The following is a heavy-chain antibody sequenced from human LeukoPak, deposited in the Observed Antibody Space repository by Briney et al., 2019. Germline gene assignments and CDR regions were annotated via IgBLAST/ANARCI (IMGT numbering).Heavy chain of an antibody. J-gene: IGHJ4*02. CDR2: INTNGANT. D-gene: IGHD6-25*01. CDR3: ARASSACFDY. V-gene: IGHV3-64*04. Sequence: GGSLRLSCSASGFTFKSYAMHWVRQAPGKGLEYVSSINTNGANTYYADSVKGRFTISRDNAKNSLYLQMNYLRAEDTAVYYCARASSACFDYWGQGTLVTVSS. CDR1: GFTFKSYA.